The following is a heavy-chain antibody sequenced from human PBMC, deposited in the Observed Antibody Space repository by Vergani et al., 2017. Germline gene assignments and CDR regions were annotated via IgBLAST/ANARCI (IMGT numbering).Heavy chain of an antibody. D-gene: IGHD2-21*01. CDR3: ARHLRGYIYCVFGY. V-gene: IGHV4-4*03. Sequence: QVQLQESGPGLVKPPGTLSPTCAVSGGPISRSNWWPWVRQPPRKGLEWIGQIYHSGSPNYNPSLESRVPMSIDKSKNQFSLKLNSVTAADPAVYYCARHLRGYIYCVFGYLGQGREVTVSS. CDR1: GGPISRSNW. CDR2: IYHSGSP. J-gene: IGHJ4*02.